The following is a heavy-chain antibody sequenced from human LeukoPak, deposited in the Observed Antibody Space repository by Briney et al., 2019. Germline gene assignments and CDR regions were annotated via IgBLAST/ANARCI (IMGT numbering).Heavy chain of an antibody. CDR3: AKIGSSHDFDY. J-gene: IGHJ4*02. CDR1: GYTFTVYF. V-gene: IGHV1-2*06. D-gene: IGHD1-26*01. CDR2: INPNSGAT. Sequence: ASMEVSCKASGYTFTVYFIHWVRQAPGQGLDWMGRINPNSGATDYAQKFQGRVTMTRDTSISTAYMELSSLKSDDTAMYYCAKIGSSHDFDYWGQGTLITVSS.